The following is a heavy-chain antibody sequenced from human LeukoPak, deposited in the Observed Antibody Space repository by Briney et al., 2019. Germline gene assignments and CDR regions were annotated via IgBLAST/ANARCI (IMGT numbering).Heavy chain of an antibody. CDR3: ARGPLSYYFDY. CDR2: IYHSGST. Sequence: SETLSLTCTVSGGSINSYYWSWIRQPPGKGLEYIGYIYHSGSTNYNPSLKRRVTISVDTSKNQFSLKLSSVTAGDTAVYYCARGPLSYYFDYWGQGTLVTVSS. V-gene: IGHV4-59*01. CDR1: GGSINSYY. D-gene: IGHD6-6*01. J-gene: IGHJ4*02.